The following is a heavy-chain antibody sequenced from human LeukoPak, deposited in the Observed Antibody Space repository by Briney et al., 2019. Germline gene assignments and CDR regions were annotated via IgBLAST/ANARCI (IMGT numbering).Heavy chain of an antibody. V-gene: IGHV3-21*01. J-gene: IGHJ4*02. D-gene: IGHD5-12*01. CDR1: GFTFSSYS. Sequence: KPGGSLRLSCAASGFTFSSYSMNWVRQAPGKGLEWVSSISSSSSYIYYADSVKGRFTISRDNAKNSLYLQMNSLRAEDTAVYYCARDATSGYLNFDYWGQGTLVTVSS. CDR2: ISSSSSYI. CDR3: ARDATSGYLNFDY.